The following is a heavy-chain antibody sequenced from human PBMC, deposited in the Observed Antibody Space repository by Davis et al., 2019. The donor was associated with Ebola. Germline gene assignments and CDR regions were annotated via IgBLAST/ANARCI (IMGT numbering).Heavy chain of an antibody. CDR1: GFTFSRYT. Sequence: GGSLRLSCAASGFTFSRYTLHWVRQAPGKGPEWVAVFYTDERTYYADSVKGRFTVSRDNSENMLYLQMSTLRVEDTAVYYCARHVDGDFWYFDLWGRGTRVTVSS. J-gene: IGHJ2*01. CDR3: ARHVDGDFWYFDL. CDR2: FYTDERT. D-gene: IGHD4-17*01. V-gene: IGHV3-66*04.